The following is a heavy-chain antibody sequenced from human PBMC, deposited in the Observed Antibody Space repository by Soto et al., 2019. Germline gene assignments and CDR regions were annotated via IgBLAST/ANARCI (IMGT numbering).Heavy chain of an antibody. CDR2: INHSGST. J-gene: IGHJ4*02. V-gene: IGHV4-34*01. CDR1: GGSFSGYY. Sequence: QVQLQQWGAGLLKPSETLSLTCAVYGGSFSGYYWSWIRQPPGKGLEWIGEINHSGSTNYNPSLKSRVTISVDTSKNQFSLKLSSVTAADTAVYYCASFGSILEPSYYFDYWGQGTLVTVSS. CDR3: ASFGSILEPSYYFDY. D-gene: IGHD3-3*01.